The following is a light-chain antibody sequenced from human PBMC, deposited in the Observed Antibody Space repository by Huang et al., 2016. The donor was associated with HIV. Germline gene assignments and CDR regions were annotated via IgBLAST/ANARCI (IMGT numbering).Light chain of an antibody. CDR1: QRIRSY. CDR2: AAS. CDR3: QQSYSTPRT. J-gene: IGKJ1*01. V-gene: IGKV1-39*01. Sequence: DIQMTQSPSSLSASVGDRVTITCRASQRIRSYLNWYQQKPGKAPKPLIYAASSLQSGVPSRFSGSGSGTDFTLTISSLQPEDFATYHCQQSYSTPRTLGQGTKVEIK.